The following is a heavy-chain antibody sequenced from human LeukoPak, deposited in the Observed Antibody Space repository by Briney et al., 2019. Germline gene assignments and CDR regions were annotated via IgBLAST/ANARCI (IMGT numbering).Heavy chain of an antibody. CDR1: GGSFSGYY. J-gene: IGHJ3*02. D-gene: IGHD3-16*01. V-gene: IGHV4-34*01. CDR3: ARHSTAYDYVWGSQRKWRGNDAFDI. Sequence: SETLSLTCAVYGGSFSGYYWSWIRQPPGKGLEWIGEINHSGSTNYNPSLKSRVTISVDTSKNQFSLKLSSVTAADTAVYYCARHSTAYDYVWGSQRKWRGNDAFDIWGQGTMVTVSS. CDR2: INHSGST.